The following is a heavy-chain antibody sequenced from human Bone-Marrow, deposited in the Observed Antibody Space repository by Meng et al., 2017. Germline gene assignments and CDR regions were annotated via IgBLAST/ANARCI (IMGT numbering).Heavy chain of an antibody. CDR3: VRGLRAARPLLFGY. CDR2: INHSGST. V-gene: IGHV4-34*01. Sequence: QVQLQQGGAGLLKPSETLSLTCAVYGGSFSGYYWSWIRQPPGKGLEWIGEINHSGSTNYNPSLKSRVTISVDTSKNQFSLKLSSVTAADTAVYYCVRGLRAARPLLFGYWGQGTLVTVSS. J-gene: IGHJ4*02. CDR1: GGSFSGYY. D-gene: IGHD6-6*01.